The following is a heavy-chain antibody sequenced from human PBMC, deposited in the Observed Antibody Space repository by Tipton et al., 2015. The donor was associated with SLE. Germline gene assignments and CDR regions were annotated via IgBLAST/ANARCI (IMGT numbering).Heavy chain of an antibody. CDR1: GGSISSSSYY. J-gene: IGHJ3*02. CDR3: ARDSGFIRMNAFDI. CDR2: IYYSGST. V-gene: IGHV4-39*07. Sequence: LRLSCTVSGGSISSSSYYWGWIRQPPGKGLEWIGSIYYSGSTYYNPSLKSRVTISVDTSKNQFSLKLSSVTAADTAVYYCARDSGFIRMNAFDIWGQGTMVTVSS. D-gene: IGHD5-12*01.